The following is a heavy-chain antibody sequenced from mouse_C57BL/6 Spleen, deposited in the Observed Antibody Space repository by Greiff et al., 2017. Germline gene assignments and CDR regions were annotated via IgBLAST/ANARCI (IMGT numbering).Heavy chain of an antibody. CDR3: ARIYYDYDGYFDV. V-gene: IGHV2-2*01. D-gene: IGHD2-4*01. Sequence: QVQLKQSGPGLVQPSQSLSITCTVSGFSFTSYGVHWVRQSPGKGLEWLGVIWSGGSTDYNAAFISRLSISKDNSKSQVFLKMNSLQADDTAIYYCARIYYDYDGYFDVWGTGTTVTVSS. CDR1: GFSFTSYG. CDR2: IWSGGST. J-gene: IGHJ1*03.